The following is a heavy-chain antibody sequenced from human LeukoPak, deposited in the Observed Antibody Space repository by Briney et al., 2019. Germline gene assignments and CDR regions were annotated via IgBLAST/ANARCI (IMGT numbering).Heavy chain of an antibody. CDR2: IHYSGST. V-gene: IGHV4-59*01. CDR3: ARSYSGSYSLDW. J-gene: IGHJ4*02. Sequence: SETLSLTCTVSGGSISSYYWSWIRQPPGKGLEWIGYIHYSGSTNYNPSLKSRVTISVDTSRNQFSLKLSSVTAADTAVYYCARSYSGSYSLDWWGQGTLVTASS. D-gene: IGHD1-26*01. CDR1: GGSISSYY.